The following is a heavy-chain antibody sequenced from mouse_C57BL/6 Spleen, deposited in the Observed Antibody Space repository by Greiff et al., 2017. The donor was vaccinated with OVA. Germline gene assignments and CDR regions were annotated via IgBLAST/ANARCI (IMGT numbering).Heavy chain of an antibody. CDR3: ARSGITTVVPFAY. D-gene: IGHD1-1*01. V-gene: IGHV1-61*01. J-gene: IGHJ3*01. CDR1: GYTFTSYW. Sequence: QVQLQQPGAELVRPGSSVKLSCKASGYTFTSYWMDWVKQRPGQGLEWIGNIYPSDSETHYNQKFKDKATLTVDKSSSTAYMQLSSLTSEDSAVYYCARSGITTVVPFAYWGQGTLVTVS. CDR2: IYPSDSET.